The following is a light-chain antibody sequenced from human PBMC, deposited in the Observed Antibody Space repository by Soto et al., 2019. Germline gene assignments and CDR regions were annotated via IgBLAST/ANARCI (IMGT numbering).Light chain of an antibody. V-gene: IGLV2-8*01. CDR3: SSYAGSNNFV. CDR1: SSDIGAYEH. Sequence: QSALTQPSSMSGSPGQSITISCTGTSSDIGAYEHVSWYQQRPGRAPKVLIYEVSERPSGVPDRFSGSKSSNTASLTVSGLQAEDEADYYCSSYAGSNNFVFGTGTKLTVL. CDR2: EVS. J-gene: IGLJ1*01.